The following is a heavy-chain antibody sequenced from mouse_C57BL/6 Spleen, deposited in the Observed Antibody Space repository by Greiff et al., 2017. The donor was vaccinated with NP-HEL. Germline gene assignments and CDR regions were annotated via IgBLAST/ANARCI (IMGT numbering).Heavy chain of an antibody. Sequence: VQLQQSGAELVRPGASVKLSCTASGFNIKDDYMHWVKQRPEQGLEWIGWIDPENGDTEYASKFQGKATIAADTSSNTAYLQLSSLTSEDTAVYYCTTPYYDYDGGDYWGQGTTLTVSS. CDR2: IDPENGDT. CDR3: TTPYYDYDGGDY. J-gene: IGHJ2*01. CDR1: GFNIKDDY. D-gene: IGHD2-4*01. V-gene: IGHV14-4*01.